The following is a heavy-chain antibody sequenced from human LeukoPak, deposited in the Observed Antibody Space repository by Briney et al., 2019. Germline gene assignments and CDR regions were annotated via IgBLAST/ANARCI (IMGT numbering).Heavy chain of an antibody. J-gene: IGHJ4*02. CDR1: SGSFSGQC. CDR3: ASGYFGPGYYFDN. D-gene: IGHD3-22*01. Sequence: SETLSLTCIVASGSFSGQCWSWIRQFPGKAPEWIGSVEDSGPTRYNSSLRGRVSLSVDASQKQFSLRLSSVTAADTAMYYCASGYFGPGYYFDNWGKGALVTVAS. V-gene: IGHV4-59*11. CDR2: VEDSGPT.